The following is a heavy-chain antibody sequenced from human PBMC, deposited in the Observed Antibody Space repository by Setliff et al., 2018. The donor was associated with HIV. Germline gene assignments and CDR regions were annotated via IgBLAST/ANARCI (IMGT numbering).Heavy chain of an antibody. CDR2: IIPIFGTA. Sequence: ASVKVSCKASGYTFTSYYMHWVRQAPGQGLEWMGGIIPIFGTANYAQKFQGRVTITTDESTSTAYMELSSLRSEDTAVYYCASTYLTGTTPPYYYYYYMDVWGKGTTVTVSS. CDR1: GYTFTSYY. CDR3: ASTYLTGTTPPYYYYYYMDV. D-gene: IGHD1-7*01. J-gene: IGHJ6*03. V-gene: IGHV1-69*05.